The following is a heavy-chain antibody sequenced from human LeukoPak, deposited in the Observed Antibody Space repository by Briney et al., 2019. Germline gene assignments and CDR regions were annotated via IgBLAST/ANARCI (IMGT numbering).Heavy chain of an antibody. D-gene: IGHD1-26*01. CDR1: GFTFSSYW. V-gene: IGHV3-74*01. J-gene: IGHJ3*02. Sequence: TGGSLRLSCAASGFTFSSYWMHWVRQAPGKGLVWVSRTNSDGSSTNYADSVKGRFTISRDNAKNTLYLQMNSLRAEDTAVYYCARSGYFLNAFDIWGQGTMVTVSS. CDR2: TNSDGSST. CDR3: ARSGYFLNAFDI.